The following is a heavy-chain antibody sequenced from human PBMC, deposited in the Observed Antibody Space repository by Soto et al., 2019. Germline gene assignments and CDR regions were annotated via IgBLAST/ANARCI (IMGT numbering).Heavy chain of an antibody. Sequence: PGGSLRLSCAASGFTFSTHDMHWVRQATGKGLEWVSAIGTAGDTYYPDSVKGRFAISRENAKNSLYLQVNSLRVGDTAVYYCARAPCPGGDSSGFNYYFDYWGQGTRVPVSS. CDR3: ARAPCPGGDSSGFNYYFDY. CDR1: GFTFSTHD. CDR2: IGTAGDT. J-gene: IGHJ4*02. D-gene: IGHD3-22*01. V-gene: IGHV3-13*04.